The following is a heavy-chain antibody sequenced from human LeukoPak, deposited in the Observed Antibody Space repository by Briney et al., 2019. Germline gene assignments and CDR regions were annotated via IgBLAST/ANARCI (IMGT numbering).Heavy chain of an antibody. D-gene: IGHD3-10*01. J-gene: IGHJ4*02. CDR1: EFTFSSYW. Sequence: PGGSLRLSCAASEFTFSSYWMHWVRQAPGKGLVWVSRINSDGSSTSYADSVKGRFTISRDNAKNSLYLQMNSLRAEDTALYYRARGCFGELLFDHWGQGTLVTVPS. CDR3: ARGCFGELLFDH. CDR2: INSDGSST. V-gene: IGHV3-74*01.